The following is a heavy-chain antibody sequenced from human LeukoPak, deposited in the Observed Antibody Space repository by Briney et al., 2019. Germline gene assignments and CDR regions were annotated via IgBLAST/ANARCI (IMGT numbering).Heavy chain of an antibody. J-gene: IGHJ4*02. CDR3: ARQEYYDILTGPKPIDY. D-gene: IGHD3-9*01. Sequence: PGTSLRLSCAASGFTFRNYGMHWVRQAPGKGLEWVAVVSHDGGTKFYAESVKGRFTISRDNAKNSLYLQMNSLRAEDTAVYYCARQEYYDILTGPKPIDYWGQGTLVTVSS. CDR1: GFTFRNYG. V-gene: IGHV3-30*03. CDR2: VSHDGGTK.